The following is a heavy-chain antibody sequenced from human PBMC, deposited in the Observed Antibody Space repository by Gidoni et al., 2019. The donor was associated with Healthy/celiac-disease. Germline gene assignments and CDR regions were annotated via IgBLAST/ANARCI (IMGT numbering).Heavy chain of an antibody. V-gene: IGHV3-7*01. CDR3: ARDKDAPGGYFDIRGYFDP. J-gene: IGHJ5*02. Sequence: EVQLVDSGGGLVQPGGSLRLSCACSGFTFSSHLMSWVRQAPGKGLEWVANIKQDGSEKYYVDSLKGRFTISRDNAKNSLYLQMNSLRAEDTAVYYCARDKDAPGGYFDIRGYFDPWGQGTLVTVSS. CDR1: GFTFSSHL. D-gene: IGHD3-9*01. CDR2: IKQDGSEK.